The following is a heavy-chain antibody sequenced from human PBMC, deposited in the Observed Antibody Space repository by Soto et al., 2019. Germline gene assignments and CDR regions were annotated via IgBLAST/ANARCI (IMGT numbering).Heavy chain of an antibody. Sequence: GGSLRLSCAAPGFTFSSYAMSWVRQAPGKGLEWVSAISGSGGSTYYADSVKGRFTISRDNSKNTLYLQMNSLRAEDTAVYYCAKVSTTSYYDFWSGPYYYGMDVWGQGTTVTVSS. CDR1: GFTFSSYA. CDR3: AKVSTTSYYDFWSGPYYYGMDV. V-gene: IGHV3-23*01. CDR2: ISGSGGST. J-gene: IGHJ6*02. D-gene: IGHD3-3*01.